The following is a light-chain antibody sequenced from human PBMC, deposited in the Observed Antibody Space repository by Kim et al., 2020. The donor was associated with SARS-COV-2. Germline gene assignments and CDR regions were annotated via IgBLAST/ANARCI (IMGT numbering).Light chain of an antibody. CDR2: AAS. V-gene: IGKV1-39*01. CDR1: QNIDKY. J-gene: IGKJ4*01. CDR3: QQSFSTFEA. Sequence: DIQMTQSPSSLSASVGDRVTITCRASQNIDKYLNWYQQKPGSAPKLLIYAASTLQSGVPSRFGGSGSGTDFTLTITTLQPEDFATYYCQQSFSTFEAFGGGTKVDIK.